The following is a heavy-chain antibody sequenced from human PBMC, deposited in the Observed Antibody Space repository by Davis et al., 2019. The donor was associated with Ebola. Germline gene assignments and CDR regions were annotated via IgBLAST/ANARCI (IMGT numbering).Heavy chain of an antibody. CDR3: ANLHPPTTVTTGWFDP. D-gene: IGHD4-17*01. J-gene: IGHJ5*02. CDR2: ISVRSIT. V-gene: IGHV3-23*01. CDR1: GFLFSSYA. Sequence: PGGSLRLFCAASGFLFSSYAMSWVRQAPGKGLEWVSSISVRSITYHADSVKGRFTISRDNSKNTLYLQMNSLRAEDTAVYYRANLHPPTTVTTGWFDPWGQGTLVTVSS.